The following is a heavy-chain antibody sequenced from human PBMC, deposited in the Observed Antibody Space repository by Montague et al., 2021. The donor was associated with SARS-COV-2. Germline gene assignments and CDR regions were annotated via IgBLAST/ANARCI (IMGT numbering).Heavy chain of an antibody. CDR1: GFTFRSYG. V-gene: IGHV3-23*01. Sequence: SLRLSCAASGFTFRSYGMSWVRQAPGKGLEWVSGITGSGGSTYYADSVKGRFTTSRDNSKNTLYLQMNSLRAEDTAVYYCAKGYYYDTSGYLHPFDYWGQGTLVTVSS. D-gene: IGHD3-22*01. CDR2: ITGSGGST. J-gene: IGHJ4*02. CDR3: AKGYYYDTSGYLHPFDY.